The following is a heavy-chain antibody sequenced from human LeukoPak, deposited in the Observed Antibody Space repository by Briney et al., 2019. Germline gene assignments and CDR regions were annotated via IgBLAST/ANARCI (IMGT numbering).Heavy chain of an antibody. V-gene: IGHV4-39*07. D-gene: IGHD1-1*01. J-gene: IGHJ4*02. CDR3: ARDRGTWNDDGFDY. CDR2: TYYTGTT. CDR1: GGSISSGSYY. Sequence: SETLSLTCTVSGGSISSGSYYWSWIRQPAGKGLEWIGSTYYTGTTYYNPSLKSRVTMSVDTSKNQFSLKLSSVTAADTAVYYCARDRGTWNDDGFDYWGQGTLVTVSS.